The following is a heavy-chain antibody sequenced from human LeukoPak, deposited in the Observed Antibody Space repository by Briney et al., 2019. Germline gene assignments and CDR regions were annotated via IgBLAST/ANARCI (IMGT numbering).Heavy chain of an antibody. CDR2: IKQDGSEI. J-gene: IGHJ4*02. CDR3: ARAYF. Sequence: PGGSLRLSCVASGFTFSRYWMSWVRQAPGKGLEWVANIKQDGSEIYYVESVRGRFTISRGNAKNSLYLQMNSLRAEDTAVYYCARAYFWGQGTLVTVSS. V-gene: IGHV3-7*01. CDR1: GFTFSRYW.